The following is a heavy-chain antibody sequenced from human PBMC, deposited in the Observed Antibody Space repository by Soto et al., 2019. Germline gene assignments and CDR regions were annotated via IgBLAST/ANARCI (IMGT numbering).Heavy chain of an antibody. CDR3: ARDERYSGYDWMGDYYYYMDV. J-gene: IGHJ6*03. CDR2: TYYRSKWYN. Sequence: KQSPTLSLTCAISGDSVSSNSAAWNWIRQSPSRGLEWLGRTYYRSKWYNDYAVSVKSRITINPDTSKNQFSLQLNSVTPEDTAVYYCARDERYSGYDWMGDYYYYMDVWGKGTTVTVSS. V-gene: IGHV6-1*01. D-gene: IGHD5-12*01. CDR1: GDSVSSNSAA.